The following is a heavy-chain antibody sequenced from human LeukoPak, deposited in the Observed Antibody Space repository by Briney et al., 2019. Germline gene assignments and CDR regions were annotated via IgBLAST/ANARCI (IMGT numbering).Heavy chain of an antibody. CDR1: GFTFSSYA. Sequence: PGGSLRLSCAASGFTFSSYAMSWVRQAPGKGLEWVSAISGSGGGTYYADSVKGRFTISRDNSKNTLYLQMNSLRAEDTAVYYCAKDRSSTTSCSNYWGRGTLVTVSS. D-gene: IGHD2-2*01. CDR3: AKDRSSTTSCSNY. CDR2: ISGSGGGT. V-gene: IGHV3-23*01. J-gene: IGHJ4*02.